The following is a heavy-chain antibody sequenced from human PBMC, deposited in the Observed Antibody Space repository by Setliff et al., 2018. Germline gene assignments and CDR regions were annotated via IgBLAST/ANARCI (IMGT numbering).Heavy chain of an antibody. V-gene: IGHV1-18*01. CDR1: GYTFTNYG. CDR3: ARFGGSCSSSSCYASDL. Sequence: ASVKVSCKASGYTFTNYGITWVRQAPGQGLEWMGWISAYDGNTKFAQNIQGRVTLTTDTPTSTAYMELRSLRSDDTAVYYCARFGGSCSSSSCYASDLWGQGTRVTVSS. CDR2: ISAYDGNT. D-gene: IGHD2-2*01. J-gene: IGHJ3*01.